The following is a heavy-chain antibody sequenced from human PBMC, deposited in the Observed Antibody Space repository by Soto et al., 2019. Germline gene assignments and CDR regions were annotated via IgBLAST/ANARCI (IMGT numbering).Heavy chain of an antibody. CDR2: MNPNTGNT. CDR3: ARDDIVLVPAASYYGMDV. V-gene: IGHV1-8*01. CDR1: GYTFTSHD. D-gene: IGHD2-2*01. J-gene: IGHJ6*02. Sequence: ASVKVSCKASGYTFTSHDINRVRQATGQGLEWMGWMNPNTGNTGYAQKFQGRVTITADESTSTAYMELSSLRSEDTAVYYCARDDIVLVPAASYYGMDVWGQGTTVTVSS.